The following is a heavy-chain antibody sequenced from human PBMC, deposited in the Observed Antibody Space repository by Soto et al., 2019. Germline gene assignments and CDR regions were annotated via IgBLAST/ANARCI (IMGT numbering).Heavy chain of an antibody. J-gene: IGHJ5*02. Sequence: GGSLRLSCAASGFTFSSYAMSWVRQAPGKGLEWVSAISGSGGSTYYADSVKGRFTISRDNSKNTLYLQMNSLRAEDTAVYYCAKDIYDFWSGYQSLPFDPWGQGTLVTVSS. CDR3: AKDIYDFWSGYQSLPFDP. CDR1: GFTFSSYA. CDR2: ISGSGGST. D-gene: IGHD3-3*01. V-gene: IGHV3-23*01.